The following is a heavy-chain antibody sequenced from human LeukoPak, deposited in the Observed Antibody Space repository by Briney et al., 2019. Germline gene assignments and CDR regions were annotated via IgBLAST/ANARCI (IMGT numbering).Heavy chain of an antibody. CDR3: ARDGSLPDY. V-gene: IGHV3-74*01. D-gene: IGHD2-15*01. CDR1: GFTFSSYW. CDR2: INGDGSGA. J-gene: IGHJ4*02. Sequence: PGGSLRLSCAASGFTFSSYWMHWARQAPGKGLVWVSRINGDGSGAIYADSVKGRFTISRDNAKNTLYLQMNSLRAEDAAVYYCARDGSLPDYWGQGTLVTVSS.